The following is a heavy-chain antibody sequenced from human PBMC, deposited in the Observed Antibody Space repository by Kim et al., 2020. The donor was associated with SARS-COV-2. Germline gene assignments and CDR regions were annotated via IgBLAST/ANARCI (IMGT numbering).Heavy chain of an antibody. Sequence: RGSLRLSCAASGFTFSNYAMSWVRQAPGKGLEWVSVITGSGVGIYYADSVKGRFTISRDNSKNTMYLQMSSLRDEDTAVYYCARDRRYFDCWGQGTLVTV. J-gene: IGHJ4*02. V-gene: IGHV3-23*01. CDR2: ITGSGVGI. CDR3: ARDRRYFDC. CDR1: GFTFSNYA.